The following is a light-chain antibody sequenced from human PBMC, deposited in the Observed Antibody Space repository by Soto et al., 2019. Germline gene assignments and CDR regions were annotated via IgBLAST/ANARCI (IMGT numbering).Light chain of an antibody. V-gene: IGKV1-5*03. CDR1: QTISSW. CDR3: QQSNDLVS. J-gene: IGKJ5*01. CDR2: KAS. Sequence: DIQMTQSPSTLSASVGDTVTVTCRASQTISSWLAWYQQKPGKAPKLLIYKASTLKSGVPSRFSGSGSGTDFSFTISSLQPEDIATYYCQQSNDLVSFGQGTRLEIK.